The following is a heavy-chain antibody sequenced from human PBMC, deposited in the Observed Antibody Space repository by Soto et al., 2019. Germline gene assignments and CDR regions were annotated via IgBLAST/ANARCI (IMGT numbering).Heavy chain of an antibody. CDR3: ATTRSTYVYDFDS. D-gene: IGHD3-16*01. Sequence: ASVKVSCKVAGHSLTDLSMHWVRQGPGRGLEWLGGFDPEEGEIIYAQNFQGRIRLTEYTSTDTAFMELNSLKSEDTAIYYCATTRSTYVYDFDSCGQGTMVTVYS. CDR1: GHSLTDLS. V-gene: IGHV1-24*01. CDR2: FDPEEGEI. J-gene: IGHJ4*02.